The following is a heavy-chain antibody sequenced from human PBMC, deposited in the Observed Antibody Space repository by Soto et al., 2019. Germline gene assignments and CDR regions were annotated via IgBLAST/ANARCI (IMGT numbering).Heavy chain of an antibody. CDR1: GFTFRNYA. D-gene: IGHD6-6*01. V-gene: IGHV3-33*01. CDR3: AREIAARPSYYYSIDV. CDR2: ILYDGSNQ. J-gene: IGHJ6*02. Sequence: PGGSLRLSCAASGFTFRNYAMHWVRQAPDVGLEWVAVILYDGSNQYYADSVKGRFTISRDNSKNTLYLHMNSLRGEDTALYFCAREIAARPSYYYSIDVWGQGTTVTVSS.